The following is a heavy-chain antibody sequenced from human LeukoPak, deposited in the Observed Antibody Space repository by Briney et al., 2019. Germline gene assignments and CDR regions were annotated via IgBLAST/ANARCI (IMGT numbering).Heavy chain of an antibody. Sequence: GGSLRLSCAVSGFTFDDYAMHWVRQVPGKGLEWVSGINWNSDSIGYAVRGRFTISRDNAKNSLYLQMNSLRAEDTAVYYCARRATSERGYSYGLDYWGQGTLVTVSS. J-gene: IGHJ4*02. CDR1: GFTFDDYA. CDR3: ARRATSERGYSYGLDY. V-gene: IGHV3-9*01. CDR2: INWNSDSI. D-gene: IGHD5-18*01.